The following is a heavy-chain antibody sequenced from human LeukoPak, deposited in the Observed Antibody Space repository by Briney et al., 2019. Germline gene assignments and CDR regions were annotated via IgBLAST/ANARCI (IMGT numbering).Heavy chain of an antibody. CDR1: GFTLSNYA. J-gene: IGHJ4*02. CDR2: ISGSDGTT. CDR3: AKDSAKKYDDY. V-gene: IGHV3-23*01. D-gene: IGHD2/OR15-2a*01. Sequence: GGSLRLSCAASGFTLSNYAMSWVRQAPGKGLEWVSGISGSDGTTYYAGSVKGRFTISRDNSKNTLYLQMNGLRAEDTAVYYCAKDSAKKYDDYWGQGTLVTVSS.